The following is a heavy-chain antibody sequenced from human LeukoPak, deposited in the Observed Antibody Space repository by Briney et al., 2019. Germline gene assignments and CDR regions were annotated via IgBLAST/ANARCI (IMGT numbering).Heavy chain of an antibody. CDR2: INPNSGGT. CDR1: GYTFTGYY. V-gene: IGHV1-2*02. Sequence: ASVKVSCKASGYTFTGYYMHWVRQAPGQGLEWMGWINPNSGGTNYAQKFQGRVTMTRDTSISTAYMELSRLRSDDTAVYYCARDSASQYYYGSGSYYNVGDYWGQGTLVTVSS. CDR3: ARDSASQYYYGSGSYYNVGDY. D-gene: IGHD3-10*01. J-gene: IGHJ4*02.